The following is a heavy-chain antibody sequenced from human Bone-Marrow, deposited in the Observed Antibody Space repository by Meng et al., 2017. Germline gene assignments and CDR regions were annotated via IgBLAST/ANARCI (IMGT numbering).Heavy chain of an antibody. Sequence: QVQLQESGPGLVKPSQALSLTFTGTGGSISSGTYYWGWIRQPPGKGLEWIAYIHYSGSTYYSPSLKSRVTISVDTSKNQLSLKLSSMTAADTAVYYCARYVFDSSSLYSNWFDPWGQGTLVTVSS. CDR1: GGSISSGTYY. CDR3: ARYVFDSSSLYSNWFDP. J-gene: IGHJ5*02. CDR2: IHYSGST. V-gene: IGHV4-31*03. D-gene: IGHD3-22*01.